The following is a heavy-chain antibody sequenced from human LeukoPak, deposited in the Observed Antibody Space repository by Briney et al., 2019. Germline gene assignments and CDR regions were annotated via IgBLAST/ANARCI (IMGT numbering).Heavy chain of an antibody. CDR2: ISGSGGST. D-gene: IGHD6-19*01. CDR3: ARGGLGSAFDN. V-gene: IGHV3-23*01. J-gene: IGHJ4*02. CDR1: GFTFSSYT. Sequence: GGSLRLSCAASGFTFSSYTMNWVRQAPGKGLECVSAISGSGGSTYSADSLKGRFTISRDNSKNTLYLQINSLRADDTAVFYCARGGLGSAFDNWGQGTLVTVSS.